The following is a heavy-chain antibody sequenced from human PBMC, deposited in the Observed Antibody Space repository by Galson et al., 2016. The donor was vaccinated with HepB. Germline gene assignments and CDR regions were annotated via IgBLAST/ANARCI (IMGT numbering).Heavy chain of an antibody. Sequence: SLRLSCAASGFTFNSYWMSWVRRAPGKGLEWVANIKQEGSEKYSVEPVKGRFTISRDNARNSLYLKMNSLSTEDTAVYYWARGWDDFWSAGRFDPGGQGTLVTVSS. J-gene: IGHJ5*02. CDR3: ARGWDDFWSAGRFDP. CDR1: GFTFNSYW. CDR2: IKQEGSEK. D-gene: IGHD3-3*01. V-gene: IGHV3-7*01.